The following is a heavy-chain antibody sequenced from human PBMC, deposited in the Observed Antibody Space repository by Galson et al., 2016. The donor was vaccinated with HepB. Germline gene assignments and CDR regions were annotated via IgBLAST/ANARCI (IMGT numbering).Heavy chain of an antibody. D-gene: IGHD7-27*01. J-gene: IGHJ4*02. CDR2: IYSGGGT. Sequence: SLRLSCAASGFTVSCNYMSWVRQAPGKGLEWVSVIYSGGGTYYAGSVKGRFTNSRDKSKNTPDLQMNNMGADDTAVYYFARHWEYWGQGTLVTVSS. CDR1: GFTVSCNY. CDR3: ARHWEY. V-gene: IGHV3-53*01.